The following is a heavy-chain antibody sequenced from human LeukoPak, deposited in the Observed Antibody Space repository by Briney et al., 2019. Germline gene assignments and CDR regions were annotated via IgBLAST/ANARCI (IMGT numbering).Heavy chain of an antibody. CDR1: GFTFSSYG. CDR3: ARSLSITGTKTVDY. V-gene: IGHV3-33*01. CDR2: IWYDGSNK. D-gene: IGHD1-7*01. Sequence: GGSLRLSCAASGFTFSSYGMHWVRQAPSKGLEWVAVIWYDGSNKYYADSVKGRFTISRDNSKNTLYLQMNSLRAEDTAVYYCARSLSITGTKTVDYWGQGTLVTVSS. J-gene: IGHJ4*02.